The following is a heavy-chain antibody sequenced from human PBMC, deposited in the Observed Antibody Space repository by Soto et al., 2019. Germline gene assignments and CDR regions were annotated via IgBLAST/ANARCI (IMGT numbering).Heavy chain of an antibody. CDR3: AINRGWEMLDY. CDR1: GFTFTHYW. J-gene: IGHJ4*02. CDR2: INIDGTEK. Sequence: EVQLVESGGALVQPGGSLRLSCATSGFTFTHYWMNWVRQAPGKGLEGVANINIDGTEKYYGDSVKGRITMSRDNAKNSLLIHMYSLREVDLFVYYCAINRGWEMLDYWGQGTLVTDST. D-gene: IGHD6-19*01. V-gene: IGHV3-7*01.